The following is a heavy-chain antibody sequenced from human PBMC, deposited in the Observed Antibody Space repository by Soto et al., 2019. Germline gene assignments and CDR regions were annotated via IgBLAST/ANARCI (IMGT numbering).Heavy chain of an antibody. D-gene: IGHD1-26*01. Sequence: PSETLSLTCSVSNVSISSSYWNWIRQPPGKGLEWIGFVYYTGNTKYNPSLKSRVTISVDTSRNEFSLRLTSVTTADTAFYFCARDFAGRGPFDPWGPGTLVTSPQ. CDR2: VYYTGNT. J-gene: IGHJ5*01. CDR1: NVSISSSY. CDR3: ARDFAGRGPFDP. V-gene: IGHV4-59*01.